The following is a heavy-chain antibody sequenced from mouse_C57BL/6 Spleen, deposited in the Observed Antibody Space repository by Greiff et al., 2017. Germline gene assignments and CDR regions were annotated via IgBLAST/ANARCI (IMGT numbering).Heavy chain of an antibody. Sequence: EVKLEESGGDLVKPGGSLKLSCAASGFTFSSYGMSWVRQTPDKRLEWVATISSGGSYTYYPDSVKGRFTISRDNAKNTLYLQMSSLKSEDTAMYYCARQMYDYDDPYWGQGTLVTVSA. D-gene: IGHD2-4*01. CDR1: GFTFSSYG. CDR2: ISSGGSYT. CDR3: ARQMYDYDDPY. J-gene: IGHJ3*01. V-gene: IGHV5-6*02.